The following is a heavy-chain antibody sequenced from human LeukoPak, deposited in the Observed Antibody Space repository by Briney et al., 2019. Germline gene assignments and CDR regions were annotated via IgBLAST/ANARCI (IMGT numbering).Heavy chain of an antibody. J-gene: IGHJ4*02. CDR1: GFTVSRNC. CDR2: IYNDGNT. D-gene: IGHD6-19*01. V-gene: IGHV3-66*01. Sequence: PGGSLRLSCAASGFTVSRNCMSWVRQAPGKGLEWVSVIYNDGNTYYADSVKGRFTISRDNSKNTLYLQMNSLRAEDTAVYYCARDPGIAVAAYYFDHWGQGTLLTVSS. CDR3: ARDPGIAVAAYYFDH.